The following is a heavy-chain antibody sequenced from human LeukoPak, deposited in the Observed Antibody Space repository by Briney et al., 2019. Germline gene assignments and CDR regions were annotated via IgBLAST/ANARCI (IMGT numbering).Heavy chain of an antibody. CDR2: ISGSGGST. Sequence: GGALRLSCAASVFTFSSYALSWVRQAPGKGLEWVSAISGSGGSTYYADSVKGRFTISRDNSKNTLSLQMNRLRAEDTAVYYCAKDARDGSNYPIPLYWGQGTLVTVSS. D-gene: IGHD5-24*01. CDR1: VFTFSSYA. CDR3: AKDARDGSNYPIPLY. V-gene: IGHV3-23*01. J-gene: IGHJ4*02.